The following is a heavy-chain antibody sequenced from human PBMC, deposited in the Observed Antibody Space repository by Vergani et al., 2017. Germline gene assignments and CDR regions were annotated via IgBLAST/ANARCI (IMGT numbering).Heavy chain of an antibody. D-gene: IGHD1-26*01. CDR1: GGSFSGYY. J-gene: IGHJ2*01. CDR3: ARKSTIVGATINWYFDL. CDR2: INHSGST. V-gene: IGHV4-34*01. Sequence: QVQLQQWGAGLLKPSETLSLTCAVYGGSFSGYYWIWIRQPPGKGLEWIGEINHSGSTNYNPALKSRVTISVDTSKNQFSLKLSSVTAADTAVYYCARKSTIVGATINWYFDLWGRGTLVTVSS.